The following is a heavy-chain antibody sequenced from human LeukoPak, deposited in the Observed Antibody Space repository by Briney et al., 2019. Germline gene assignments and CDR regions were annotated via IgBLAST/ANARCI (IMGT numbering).Heavy chain of an antibody. V-gene: IGHV4-30-4*01. Sequence: SQTLSLTCTVSGGSMNNRDYYWSWIRQPPGKGLEWIGYIYYSGSTYYNPSLKSRVTISEDTPKNQFYLKLTPATAADTAVYYCATWELGSFDIWGQGTMVTVSS. D-gene: IGHD1-26*01. CDR2: IYYSGST. CDR1: GGSMNNRDYY. CDR3: ATWELGSFDI. J-gene: IGHJ3*02.